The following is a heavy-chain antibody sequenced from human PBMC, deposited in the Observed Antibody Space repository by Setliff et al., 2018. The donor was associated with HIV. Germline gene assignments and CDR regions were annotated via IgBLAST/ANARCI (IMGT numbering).Heavy chain of an antibody. CDR3: TPTDYGGSDY. Sequence: PGGSLRLSCAASGFTFSTYSMTWVRQAPGKGLEWVGFIRSKAYGGTIEYAASVKGRFTISRDDSKSIAYLQMNSLKTEDTAVYYCTPTDYGGSDYWGQGTLVTVSS. D-gene: IGHD3-10*01. CDR1: GFTFSTYS. CDR2: IRSKAYGGTI. J-gene: IGHJ4*02. V-gene: IGHV3-49*04.